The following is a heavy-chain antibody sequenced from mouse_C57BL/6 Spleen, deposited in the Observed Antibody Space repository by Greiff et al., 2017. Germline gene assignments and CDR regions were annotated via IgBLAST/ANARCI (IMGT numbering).Heavy chain of an antibody. V-gene: IGHV1-69*01. CDR1: GYTFTSYW. J-gene: IGHJ1*03. CDR3: ARSERYYGTSYWYFDV. CDR2: IDPSDSYT. D-gene: IGHD1-1*01. Sequence: QVQLQQPGAELVMPGASVKLSCKASGYTFTSYWMHWVKQRPGQGLEWIGEIDPSDSYTNYNQKFKGKSTLTVDKSSSTAYMQLSSLTSEDSAVYYCARSERYYGTSYWYFDVWGTGTTVTVSS.